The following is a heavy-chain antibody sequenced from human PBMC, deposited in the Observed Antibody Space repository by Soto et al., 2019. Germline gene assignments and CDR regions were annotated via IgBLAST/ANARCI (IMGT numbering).Heavy chain of an antibody. J-gene: IGHJ4*02. V-gene: IGHV1-3*01. CDR2: INAGSGCT. CDR3: ARERGSTATFDY. CDR1: GYAFSRYA. D-gene: IGHD4-17*01. Sequence: ASVKVSCKASGYAFSRYAINWIRQAPGKGLEWLGWINAGSGCTKYSQNFQGRVTITRDTAASTVYLDLSSLRSDDTAVYHCARERGSTATFDYWGQGTLVTVSS.